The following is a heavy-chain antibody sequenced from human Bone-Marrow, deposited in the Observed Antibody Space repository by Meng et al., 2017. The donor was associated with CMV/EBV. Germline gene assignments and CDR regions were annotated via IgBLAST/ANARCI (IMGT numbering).Heavy chain of an antibody. D-gene: IGHD4-23*01. CDR1: GFSFSSYA. CDR3: AIQSYYGGNPSQDL. V-gene: IGHV3-23*01. J-gene: IGHJ5*02. Sequence: GESLKIYCAASGFSFSSYAMSWVRQAPGKGLEWVSGISGSGGSTHYADPVKGRFTISRDHSKNTLYLQKNSLRAEDTAVYYCAIQSYYGGNPSQDLWGQGTLVTVSS. CDR2: ISGSGGST.